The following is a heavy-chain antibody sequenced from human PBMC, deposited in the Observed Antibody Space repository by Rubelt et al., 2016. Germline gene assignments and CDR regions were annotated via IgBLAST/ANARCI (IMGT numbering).Heavy chain of an antibody. D-gene: IGHD4-17*01. CDR1: GGSFSRYY. CDR2: IDFSGST. CDR3: ARDVNGDGIYYYYYGMDV. J-gene: IGHJ6*02. Sequence: QVQLQQWGAGLLKPSETLSLTCAVSGGSFSRYYWSWIRQPPGKGLEWIGEIDFSGSTNYNPSLESRVTISVDTSKNQFSLKLSTVTAADAAVYDWARDVNGDGIYYYYYGMDVWGQGTTVTVSS. V-gene: IGHV4-34*01.